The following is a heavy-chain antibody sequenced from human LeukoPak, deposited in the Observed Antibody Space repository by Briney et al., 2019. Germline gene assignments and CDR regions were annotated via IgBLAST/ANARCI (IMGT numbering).Heavy chain of an antibody. D-gene: IGHD6-19*01. CDR1: GFTFSSYA. CDR3: AKVRSPQWLPRGYYGMDV. V-gene: IGHV3-23*01. CDR2: ISGSGGST. Sequence: PGGSLRLSCEASGFTFSSYAMSWVRQAPGKGLEWVSAISGSGGSTYYADSVKGRFTISRDNSKNTLYLQMNSLRAEDTAVYYCAKVRSPQWLPRGYYGMDVWGQGTTVTVSS. J-gene: IGHJ6*02.